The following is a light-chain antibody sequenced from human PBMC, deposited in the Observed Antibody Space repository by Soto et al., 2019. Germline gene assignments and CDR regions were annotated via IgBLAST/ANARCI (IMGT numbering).Light chain of an antibody. J-gene: IGKJ1*01. CDR2: AAS. Sequence: DIQMTQSPSSLSASFGDRVTITCRASQSISTYLNWYQQTPGKAPKLLIYAASSLQSGVPSRFSGSGSGTDFTLTISSLHPEDSATYYCQQSYSTPPTFGQGTKVDI. CDR3: QQSYSTPPT. V-gene: IGKV1-39*01. CDR1: QSISTY.